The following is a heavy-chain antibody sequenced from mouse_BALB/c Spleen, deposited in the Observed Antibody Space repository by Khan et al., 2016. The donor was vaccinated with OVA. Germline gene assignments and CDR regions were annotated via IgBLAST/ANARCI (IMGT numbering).Heavy chain of an antibody. CDR1: GYTFTNYL. V-gene: IGHV1-77*01. Sequence: QVQLKQSGPELVKPGASVKMSCRASGYTFTNYLITWVKQRPGQGLEWIGELNPGSGTTYYNETFKDKATLTADNSSNTAYLQLSSLTSGDSAVYFCARSYDGAWFAYWGQGTLVTASA. CDR3: ARSYDGAWFAY. CDR2: LNPGSGTT. D-gene: IGHD1-1*01. J-gene: IGHJ3*01.